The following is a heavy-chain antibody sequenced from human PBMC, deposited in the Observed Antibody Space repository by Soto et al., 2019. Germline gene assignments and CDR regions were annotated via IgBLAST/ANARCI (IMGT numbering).Heavy chain of an antibody. Sequence: SETLSLTCTVSGGSISSGDNFWTWIRQPPGKGLEWIGEIKHSGSTNYNPSLKSRVTISVDTSNNQFSLKLISVTAADTAVYYCARGPPILYSGTGRYYYFDNWGLGTLVTVSS. V-gene: IGHV4-39*07. D-gene: IGHD2-8*02. CDR3: ARGPPILYSGTGRYYYFDN. J-gene: IGHJ4*02. CDR2: IKHSGST. CDR1: GGSISSGDNF.